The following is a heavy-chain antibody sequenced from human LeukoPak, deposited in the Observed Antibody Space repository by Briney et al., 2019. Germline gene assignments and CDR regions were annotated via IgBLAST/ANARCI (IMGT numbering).Heavy chain of an antibody. Sequence: GESLKISCKGSGYSFTSYWIGWVRQMPGKGLEWMGIIYPGDSDTRYSPSFQGQVTISADKSISTAYLQWSSLKASDTAMYYCARHGALLWFGELLSGWSDPWGQGTLVTVSS. V-gene: IGHV5-51*01. D-gene: IGHD3-10*01. CDR2: IYPGDSDT. CDR1: GYSFTSYW. J-gene: IGHJ5*02. CDR3: ARHGALLWFGELLSGWSDP.